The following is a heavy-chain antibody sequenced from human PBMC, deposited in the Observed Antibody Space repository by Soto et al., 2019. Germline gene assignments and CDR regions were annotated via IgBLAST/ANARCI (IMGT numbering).Heavy chain of an antibody. CDR1: GFTFSSYW. Sequence: EVQLVESGGGLVQPGESLRLSCADSGFTFSSYWMHWVRQAPGKGLVWVSRINSDGSSTSYADSVKGRFTISRDNAKNTMYLHMNSLRAEDTAVYYCARIRAYYESSGYYYWGQGTLVTVSS. D-gene: IGHD3-22*01. CDR2: INSDGSST. J-gene: IGHJ4*02. CDR3: ARIRAYYESSGYYY. V-gene: IGHV3-74*01.